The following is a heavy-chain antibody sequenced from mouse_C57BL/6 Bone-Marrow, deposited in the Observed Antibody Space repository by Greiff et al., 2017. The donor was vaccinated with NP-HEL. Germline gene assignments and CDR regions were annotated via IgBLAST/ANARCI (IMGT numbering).Heavy chain of an antibody. J-gene: IGHJ1*03. Sequence: QVQLQQSGAELVKPGASVKLSCKASGYTFTSYWMHWVKQRPGQGLEWIGMIHPNSGSTNYNEKFKSKATLTVDKSSSTAYMQLSSLTSEDSAVYYSAKPLLWYFDVWGTGTAVTVSS. CDR1: GYTFTSYW. D-gene: IGHD1-2*01. CDR2: IHPNSGST. CDR3: AKPLLWYFDV. V-gene: IGHV1-64*01.